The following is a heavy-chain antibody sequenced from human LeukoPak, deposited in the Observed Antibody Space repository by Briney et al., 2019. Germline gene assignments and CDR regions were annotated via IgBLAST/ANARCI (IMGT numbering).Heavy chain of an antibody. D-gene: IGHD2-21*01. CDR1: GYTFTSYY. CDR3: ARGIWSARTVDYYLDY. J-gene: IGHJ4*02. Sequence: ASVKVSCKASGYTFTSYYMHWVRQAPGQGLEWMGWINAGNGHTKYSQNFQGRVTITRDSSASTAYMELSSLTSEDTAVYYCARGIWSARTVDYYLDYWGQGTLVTVSS. V-gene: IGHV1-3*01. CDR2: INAGNGHT.